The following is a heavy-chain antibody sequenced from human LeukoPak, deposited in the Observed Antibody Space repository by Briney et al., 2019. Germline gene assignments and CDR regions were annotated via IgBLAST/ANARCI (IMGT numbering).Heavy chain of an antibody. V-gene: IGHV3-74*01. CDR1: GFTFSKYW. CDR2: IDNEGNGT. CDR3: ARGIYGNFDY. J-gene: IGHJ4*02. D-gene: IGHD3-10*01. Sequence: GGSLRLSCAASGFTFSKYWMHWVRQVPRKGLIWVSRIDNEGNGTNYADSVKGRFTISRDNAKNTLYLQMTSLRAEDTAVYYCARGIYGNFDYWGQGSLVTVSS.